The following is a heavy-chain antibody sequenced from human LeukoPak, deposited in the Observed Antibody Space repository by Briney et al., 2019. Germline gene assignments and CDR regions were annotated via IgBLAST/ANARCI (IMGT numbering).Heavy chain of an antibody. CDR3: ARELIPYGDYPDAFDI. Sequence: PGGSLRLSCAASGFTFSSYSMNWVRQAPGKGLEWVSSISSSSSYIYYADSVKGRFTISRDNAKNSLYLQMISLRAEDTAVYYCARELIPYGDYPDAFDIWGQGTMVTVSS. V-gene: IGHV3-21*01. CDR1: GFTFSSYS. CDR2: ISSSSSYI. J-gene: IGHJ3*02. D-gene: IGHD4-17*01.